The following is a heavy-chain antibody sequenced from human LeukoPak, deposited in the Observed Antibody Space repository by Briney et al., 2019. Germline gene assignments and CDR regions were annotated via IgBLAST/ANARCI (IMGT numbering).Heavy chain of an antibody. J-gene: IGHJ4*02. CDR2: IKEDGSDK. CDR1: GFSFKDAW. CDR3: ARDLGWLQFDY. D-gene: IGHD5-24*01. V-gene: IGHV3-7*04. Sequence: GGSLRLSCAASGFSFKDAWMSWVRQAPGKGLEWVANIKEDGSDKYYVDSVKGRFTISRDNAKNSLYLQMNSLRAEDTAVYYCARDLGWLQFDYWGQGTLVTVSS.